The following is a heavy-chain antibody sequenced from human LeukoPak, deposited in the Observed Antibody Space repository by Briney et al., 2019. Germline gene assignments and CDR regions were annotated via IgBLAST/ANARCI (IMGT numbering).Heavy chain of an antibody. J-gene: IGHJ4*02. CDR3: ARDHATSFDY. CDR2: IYYSGST. CDR1: GGSISSYY. V-gene: IGHV4-59*01. Sequence: SETLSLTCTVSGGSISSYYWSWIRQPPGKGLEWVGYIYYSGSTNYNPSLKSRVTISVDTSKNQFSLKLSSVTAADTAVYYCARDHATSFDYWGQGTLVTVSS.